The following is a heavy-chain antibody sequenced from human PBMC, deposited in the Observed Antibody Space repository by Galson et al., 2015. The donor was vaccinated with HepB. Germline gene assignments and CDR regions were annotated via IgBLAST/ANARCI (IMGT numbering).Heavy chain of an antibody. J-gene: IGHJ4*02. CDR3: VRNTYRFGY. CDR2: ISYSGTT. D-gene: IGHD4-11*01. CDR1: GGSISSYY. V-gene: IGHV4-59*01. Sequence: QVQLQESGPGLVKPSETLSLTCTVSGGSISSYYWSWIRQPPGKGLEWIGYISYSGTTNYNPSLRSRLIMSVDTSKNQYSLQLSSVTAADMAVYYCVRNTYRFGYWGQGTLVTVSS.